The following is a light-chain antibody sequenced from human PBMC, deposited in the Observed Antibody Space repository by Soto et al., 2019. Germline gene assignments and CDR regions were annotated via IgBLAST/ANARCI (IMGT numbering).Light chain of an antibody. CDR1: SSDVGAYIF. J-gene: IGLJ2*01. Sequence: QSALTQPASVSGSPGQSITISCTGTSSDVGAYIFVSWYQQHPGKAPKLIIYGVTMRPSGVPDRISGSKSGNTASLTVSGLQAEDEADYYCSSYAGSNNFVVFGGGTKLTVL. CDR3: SSYAGSNNFVV. V-gene: IGLV2-8*01. CDR2: GVT.